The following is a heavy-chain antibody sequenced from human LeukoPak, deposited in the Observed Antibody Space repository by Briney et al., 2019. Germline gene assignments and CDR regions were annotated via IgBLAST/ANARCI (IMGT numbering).Heavy chain of an antibody. CDR3: AREVVSIPSYFDS. CDR2: FYRGDST. CDR1: GFSVRSSY. D-gene: IGHD2-21*01. Sequence: GGSLRLSCAASGFSVRSSYMYWVRQAPGKGLEWVSFFYRGDSTYYAESVRGRFTISRDNSKNTLYLLMNSLIPEDTAVYYCAREVVSIPSYFDSWGQGTLVTVSS. V-gene: IGHV3-53*01. J-gene: IGHJ4*02.